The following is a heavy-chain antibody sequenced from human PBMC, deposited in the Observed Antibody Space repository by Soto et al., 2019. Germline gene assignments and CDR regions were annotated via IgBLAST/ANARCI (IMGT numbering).Heavy chain of an antibody. CDR1: GFTFSSYA. J-gene: IGHJ4*02. V-gene: IGHV3-23*01. CDR2: ISGSGGST. D-gene: IGHD6-13*01. Sequence: GGSLRLSCAASGFTFSSYAMSWVRKAPGKGLEWVSAISGSGGSTYYADSVKGRFTISRDNSKNTLYLQMNSLRAEDTAVYYCAKSLSSWPNVGLDYWGQGTLVTVSS. CDR3: AKSLSSWPNVGLDY.